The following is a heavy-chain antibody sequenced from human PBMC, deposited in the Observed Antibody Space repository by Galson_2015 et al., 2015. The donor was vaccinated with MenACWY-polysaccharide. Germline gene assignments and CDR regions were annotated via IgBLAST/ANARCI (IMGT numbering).Heavy chain of an antibody. CDR2: INNSGSET. Sequence: SLRLSCATSGFRINPYYMSWVRQAPGGGLEWVSSINNSGSETQYTVSVRGRFTISRDIAKNSLFLQMNSLGVEDTAIYYCAKDFHNYGMDVWGHGTTVIVSS. J-gene: IGHJ6*02. D-gene: IGHD3-3*01. CDR3: AKDFHNYGMDV. CDR1: GFRINPYY. V-gene: IGHV3-21*01.